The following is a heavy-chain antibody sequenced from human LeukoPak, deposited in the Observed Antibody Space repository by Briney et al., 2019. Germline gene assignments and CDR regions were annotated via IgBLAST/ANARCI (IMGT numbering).Heavy chain of an antibody. CDR3: ARGANSNHPGLDS. J-gene: IGHJ4*02. V-gene: IGHV4-59*01. Sequence: SETLSLTCTVSGGSISSYYWSWIRQPPGKGLEWIGYIKYSGSTNYNPSLKSRVTISVDTSKNQVSLKLSSVTAADTAVYYCARGANSNHPGLDSWGQGTLVTVSS. CDR2: IKYSGST. CDR1: GGSISSYY. D-gene: IGHD4-11*01.